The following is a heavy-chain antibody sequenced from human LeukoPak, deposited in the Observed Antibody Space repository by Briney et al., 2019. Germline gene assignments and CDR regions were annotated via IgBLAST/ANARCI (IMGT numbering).Heavy chain of an antibody. CDR1: RYSFTTNW. V-gene: IGHV5-51*01. J-gene: IGHJ4*02. Sequence: GESLKISCKGSRYSFTTNWIAWVRQMTGKCVEWMGIMYPGASNTSYSPSFQGQVTISVDKSISTAYLQWSSLKASDTAMYYCARHRFGLEIWGQGSLVTVSS. CDR2: MYPGASNT. D-gene: IGHD3-16*01. CDR3: ARHRFGLEI.